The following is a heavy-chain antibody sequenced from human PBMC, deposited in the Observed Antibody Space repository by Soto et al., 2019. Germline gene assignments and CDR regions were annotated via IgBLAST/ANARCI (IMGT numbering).Heavy chain of an antibody. Sequence: EVQLVESGGGLVQPGRSLRLSCAASGFTFDDYAMHWVRQAPGKGLEWVSGISWNSGSIGYADSVKGRFTISRDNAKNSLYLQMNSLRAEDTALYYCAKDIDLEFGFFDYWGQGTLVTVSS. CDR3: AKDIDLEFGFFDY. D-gene: IGHD3-10*01. V-gene: IGHV3-9*01. CDR1: GFTFDDYA. CDR2: ISWNSGSI. J-gene: IGHJ4*02.